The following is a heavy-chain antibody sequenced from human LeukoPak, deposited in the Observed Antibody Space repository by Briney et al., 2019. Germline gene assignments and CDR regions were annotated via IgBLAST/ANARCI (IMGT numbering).Heavy chain of an antibody. CDR1: GFTFSSYS. D-gene: IGHD4-23*01. CDR3: ARATVARDTASDY. Sequence: KPGGSLRLSCAASGFTFSSYSMNWVRQAPGKGLEWVSSISSSRYIYYADSVKGRFTISRDNAKNSLYLQMNSLRAEDTAVYYCARATVARDTASDYWGQGTLVTVS. J-gene: IGHJ4*02. CDR2: ISSSRYI. V-gene: IGHV3-21*01.